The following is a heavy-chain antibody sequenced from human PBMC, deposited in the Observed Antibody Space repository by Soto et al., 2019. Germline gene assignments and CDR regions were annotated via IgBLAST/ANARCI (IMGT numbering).Heavy chain of an antibody. CDR1: GGSFSGYY. CDR2: INHSGST. D-gene: IGHD2-8*01. J-gene: IGHJ4*02. V-gene: IGHV4-34*01. Sequence: SETLSLTCAVYGGSFSGYYWSWIRQPPGKGLEWIGEINHSGSTNYNPSLKSRVTISVDTSKNQFSLKLSSVTAADTAVYYCARGGVKPFDYWGQGTLVTVSS. CDR3: ARGGVKPFDY.